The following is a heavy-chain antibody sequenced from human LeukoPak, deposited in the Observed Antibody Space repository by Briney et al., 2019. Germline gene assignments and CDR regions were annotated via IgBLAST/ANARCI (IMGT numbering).Heavy chain of an antibody. CDR3: AKGMVRLRTVTPLYHFDY. D-gene: IGHD4-17*01. CDR2: ISWNSGSI. J-gene: IGHJ4*02. V-gene: IGHV3-9*03. CDR1: GFTFDDYA. Sequence: TGRSLRLSCAASGFTFDDYAMHWVRQAPGKGLEWVSGISWNSGSIGYADSVKGRFTISRDNAKNSLYLQMNSLRAEDMALYYCAKGMVRLRTVTPLYHFDYWGQGTLVTVSS.